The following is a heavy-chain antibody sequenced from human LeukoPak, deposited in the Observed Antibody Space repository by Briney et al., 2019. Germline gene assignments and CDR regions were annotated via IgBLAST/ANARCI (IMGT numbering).Heavy chain of an antibody. CDR2: IYPGDSDT. V-gene: IGHV5-51*01. D-gene: IGHD3-3*01. CDR3: AIGDFWSGYPAPYFDY. J-gene: IGHJ4*02. CDR1: GYSFTSYW. Sequence: GESLKISCKGSGYSFTSYWIGWVRQMPGKGLAWMGIIYPGDSDTRYSPSFQGQVTISADKSISTAYLQWSSLKASDTAMYYCAIGDFWSGYPAPYFDYWGQGTLVTVSS.